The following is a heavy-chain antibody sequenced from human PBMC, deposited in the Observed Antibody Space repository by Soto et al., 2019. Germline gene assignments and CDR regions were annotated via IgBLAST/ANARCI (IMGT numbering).Heavy chain of an antibody. CDR1: GDSISTFY. D-gene: IGHD3-3*01. CDR2: IHYSGST. Sequence: SETLSLTCTVSGDSISTFYGSWIRQPPGKGLEWIGYIHYSGSTNYNPSLKSQVIISVDTSKNQFSLKLSSVTAADTAVYFCARVRSNLFDYWGQGTLVTVSS. J-gene: IGHJ4*02. CDR3: ARVRSNLFDY. V-gene: IGHV4-59*01.